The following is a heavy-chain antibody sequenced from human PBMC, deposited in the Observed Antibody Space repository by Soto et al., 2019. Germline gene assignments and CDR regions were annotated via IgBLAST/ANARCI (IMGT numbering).Heavy chain of an antibody. CDR3: ARATGPAKKLVYYYYYGMDV. CDR2: ISAYNGNT. D-gene: IGHD6-13*01. J-gene: IGHJ6*02. Sequence: ASVKDSWKASGYTYTSYGISRVRQAPGQGLEWMGWISAYNGNTNYAQKLQGRVTMTTDTSTSTAYMELRSLRSDDTAVYYCARATGPAKKLVYYYYYGMDVWG. V-gene: IGHV1-18*01. CDR1: GYTYTSYG.